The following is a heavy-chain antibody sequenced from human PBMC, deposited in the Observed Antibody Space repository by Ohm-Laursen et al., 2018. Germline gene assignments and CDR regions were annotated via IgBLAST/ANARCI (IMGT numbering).Heavy chain of an antibody. V-gene: IGHV3-21*01. Sequence: GSLRLSCSASGFTFSSYSMNWVRQAPGKGLEWVSSISSSSSYIYYADSVKGRFTISRDNAKNSLYLQMNSLRAEDTAVYYCAGRIAAAGTPTFDYWGQGTLVTVSS. CDR2: ISSSSSYI. CDR3: AGRIAAAGTPTFDY. CDR1: GFTFSSYS. D-gene: IGHD6-13*01. J-gene: IGHJ4*02.